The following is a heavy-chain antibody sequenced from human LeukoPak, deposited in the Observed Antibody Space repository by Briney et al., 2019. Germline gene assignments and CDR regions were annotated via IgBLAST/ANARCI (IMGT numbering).Heavy chain of an antibody. D-gene: IGHD3-10*01. CDR2: INQSGST. CDR3: SIGPAPMVRGPLSYRKRLMDV. V-gene: IGHV4-34*01. Sequence: PSETLSLTCAVYGGSFGGYYWSWIRQPPGKGLEWIGEINQSGSTNYNPSLKSRVTISVDTSKNQFSLKLSSVTAADTAAYYCSIGPAPMVRGPLSYRKRLMDVWGKGTTVTVSS. CDR1: GGSFGGYY. J-gene: IGHJ6*04.